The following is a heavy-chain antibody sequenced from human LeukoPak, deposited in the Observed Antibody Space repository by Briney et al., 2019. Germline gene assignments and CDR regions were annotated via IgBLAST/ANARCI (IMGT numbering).Heavy chain of an antibody. V-gene: IGHV3-23*01. CDR2: LTGDAST. J-gene: IGHJ2*01. D-gene: IGHD4-17*01. CDR1: GFTLSSFA. Sequence: GGSLRLSCEISGFTLSSFAMSWVRQAPGKGLEWVSGLTGDASTYYLDSVKGRFTISRDHSKNMLYLQLNNLRVEDTALYYCASQGDYVAHWYFDLWGRGTLVTVSS. CDR3: ASQGDYVAHWYFDL.